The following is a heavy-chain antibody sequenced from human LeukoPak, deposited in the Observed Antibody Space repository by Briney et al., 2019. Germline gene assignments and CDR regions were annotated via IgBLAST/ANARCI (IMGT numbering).Heavy chain of an antibody. D-gene: IGHD6-13*01. V-gene: IGHV4-4*07. CDR3: ARLARSSSWYYGGAFDI. CDR2: IYTSGST. CDR1: GGSISSYY. Sequence: SETLSLTCTVAGGSISSYYWSWIRQPAGKGLEWVGRIYTSGSTNYNPSLKSRVTISVDTSKNQSSLKLSSVPAADTAVYYCARLARSSSWYYGGAFDIWGQGTMVTVSS. J-gene: IGHJ3*02.